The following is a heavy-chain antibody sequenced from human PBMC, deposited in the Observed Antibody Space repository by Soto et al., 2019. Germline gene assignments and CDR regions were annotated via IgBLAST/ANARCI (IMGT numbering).Heavy chain of an antibody. CDR3: GRQPGHCGSTTCFGYYSVDV. CDR2: IYYSGST. CDR1: GGSISSSSYS. Sequence: QLQLQESGPRLVKPSETLSLTCSVSGGSISSSSYSWGWIRQPPGKGLEWIGTIYYSGSTHYNPSLEGRVAISAHTPNTQLCLGLSSVTAADTVVYYCGRQPGHCGSTTCFGYYSVDVWGQGTTVTVS. D-gene: IGHD2-2*01. J-gene: IGHJ6*02. V-gene: IGHV4-39*01.